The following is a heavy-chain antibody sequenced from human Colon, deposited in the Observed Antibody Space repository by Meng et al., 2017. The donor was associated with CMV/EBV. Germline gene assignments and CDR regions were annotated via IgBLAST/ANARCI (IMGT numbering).Heavy chain of an antibody. V-gene: IGHV3-53*01. CDR1: GFRVNSIY. Sequence: GESLKTSCAVSGFRVNSIYLSWVRPAPGKGLEWVATLYTGGSTVYTDSVEGRFYISRDTSKNTLYLQMNSLRPEDTAIYSCAKGDGRPHYYFDYWGQGTLVTVSS. J-gene: IGHJ4*02. CDR3: AKGDGRPHYYFDY. CDR2: LYTGGST.